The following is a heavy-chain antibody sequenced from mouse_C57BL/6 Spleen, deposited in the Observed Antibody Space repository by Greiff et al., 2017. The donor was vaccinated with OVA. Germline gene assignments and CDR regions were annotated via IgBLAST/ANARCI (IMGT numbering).Heavy chain of an antibody. CDR1: GYSFTGYY. D-gene: IGHD1-1*01. CDR3: ARWDYNGGSLYDSMDY. J-gene: IGHJ4*01. CDR2: INPGTGGT. V-gene: IGHV1-42*01. Sequence: EVQLQQSGPELVKPGASVKISCKASGYSFTGYYMNWVKQSPEKSLEWIGEINPGTGGTTYNQKLKAKATLTADKSSSTAYMQLKSLTSEDSAVYYCARWDYNGGSLYDSMDYWGQGTPVTVSS.